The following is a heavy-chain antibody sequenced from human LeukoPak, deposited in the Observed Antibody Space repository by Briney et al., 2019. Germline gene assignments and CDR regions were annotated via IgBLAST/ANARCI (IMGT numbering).Heavy chain of an antibody. CDR2: IRYDGSNK. D-gene: IGHD2-21*01. V-gene: IGHV3-30*02. J-gene: IGHJ5*02. Sequence: GGSLRLSCAASGFTFSSYGMHWVRQAPGKGLEWVAFIRYDGSNKYYADSVKGRFTISRDNSKNTLYLQMNSLRAQDTAVYYSAADLWFQPTLDWFDPWGQGTLVTVS. CDR3: AADLWFQPTLDWFDP. CDR1: GFTFSSYG.